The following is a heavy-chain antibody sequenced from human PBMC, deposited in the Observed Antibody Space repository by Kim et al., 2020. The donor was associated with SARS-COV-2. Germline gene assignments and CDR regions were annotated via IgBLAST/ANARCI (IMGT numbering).Heavy chain of an antibody. CDR3: ASLSSPLSHLNWFDP. V-gene: IGHV3-48*03. CDR2: ISSSGSTI. D-gene: IGHD3-3*02. J-gene: IGHJ5*02. Sequence: GGSLRLSCAASGFTFSSYEMNWVRQAPGKGLEWVSYISSSGSTIYYADSVKGRFTISRDNAKNSLYLQMNSLRAEDTAVYYCASLSSPLSHLNWFDPWGQGTLVTVSS. CDR1: GFTFSSYE.